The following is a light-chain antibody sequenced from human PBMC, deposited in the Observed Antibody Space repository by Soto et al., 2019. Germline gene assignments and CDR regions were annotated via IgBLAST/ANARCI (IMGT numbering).Light chain of an antibody. CDR3: SSYAGGNNWV. J-gene: IGLJ3*02. V-gene: IGLV2-8*01. CDR1: SGDVGGYYY. Sequence: QSALTQPASVSGSPGQSITISCTGTSGDVGGYYYVSWYQQLPGKAPKLMLYDVNKRPSGVPDRFSGSKSGNTASLTVSGLQAEDEADYYCSSYAGGNNWVFGGGTKLTVL. CDR2: DVN.